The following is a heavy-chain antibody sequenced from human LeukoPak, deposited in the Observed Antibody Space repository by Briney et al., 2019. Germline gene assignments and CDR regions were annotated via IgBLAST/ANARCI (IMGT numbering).Heavy chain of an antibody. CDR3: ARGGTYSSGWQLHYYYYHMDV. CDR1: GGSITSYY. D-gene: IGHD6-19*01. V-gene: IGHV4-59*01. CDR2: IYYSGST. Sequence: SETLSLTCTVSGGSITSYYWSWIRQPPGKGLEWIGYIYYSGSTNYNPSLKSRVTISVDTSKNQFSLKLSSVTAADPAVYYCARGGTYSSGWQLHYYYYHMDVWGKGTTVTISS. J-gene: IGHJ6*03.